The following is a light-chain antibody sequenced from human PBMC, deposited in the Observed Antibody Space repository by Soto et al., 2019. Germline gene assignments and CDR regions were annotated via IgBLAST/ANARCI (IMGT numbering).Light chain of an antibody. CDR1: QDISNY. J-gene: IGKJ4*01. CDR3: QQLNTFLPT. CDR2: AAS. V-gene: IGKV1-9*01. Sequence: IQLTQSPSSLSASVGDRVTITCRASQDISNYLAWYQQKPGKAPNLLIYAASTLQSGVPSRFSGSGSGTDFTLTISSLRPEDSATYYCQQLNTFLPTFGGGTKVDIK.